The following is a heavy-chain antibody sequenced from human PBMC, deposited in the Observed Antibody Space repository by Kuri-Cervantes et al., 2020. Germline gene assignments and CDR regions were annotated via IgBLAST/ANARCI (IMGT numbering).Heavy chain of an antibody. V-gene: IGHV1-2*04. Sequence: ASVKVSCKASGYTFTGYYMHWVRQAPGQGLEWMGWINPNSGGTNYAQKFQGWVTMTRDTSISTAYMELSSLRSEDTAVYYCARGTTVTTWGYYYYYMDVWGKGTTVTVSS. CDR3: ARGTTVTTWGYYYYYMDV. CDR1: GYTFTGYY. D-gene: IGHD4-17*01. J-gene: IGHJ6*03. CDR2: INPNSGGT.